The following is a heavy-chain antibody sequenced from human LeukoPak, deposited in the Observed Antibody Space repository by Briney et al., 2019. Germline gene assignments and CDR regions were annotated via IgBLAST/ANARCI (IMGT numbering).Heavy chain of an antibody. V-gene: IGHV3-23*01. CDR2: ITSSGGST. J-gene: IGHJ4*02. CDR3: AKRGDRRSFDY. CDR1: GFTFSNYA. Sequence: GGSLRLSCAASGFTFSNYAMNWVRQAPGKGLEWVSVITSSGGSTSYADSVEGRFTISRDNSKNTLYLQMNSLRAEDTAIYYCAKRGDRRSFDYWGQGILVTVSS. D-gene: IGHD2-21*01.